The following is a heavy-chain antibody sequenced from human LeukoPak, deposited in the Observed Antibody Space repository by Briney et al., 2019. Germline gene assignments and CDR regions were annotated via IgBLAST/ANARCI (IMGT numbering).Heavy chain of an antibody. V-gene: IGHV3-23*01. D-gene: IGHD3-3*01. CDR2: ISGSGGST. Sequence: GGSLRLSCAASGFTFSSYAMSWVRQAPGKGLEWVSAISGSGGSTYYADSVKGRFTISRDNSKNSLYLQMNSLRAEDTAVYYCARAPPVAIFGVVIIYFDYWGQGTLVTVSS. CDR3: ARAPPVAIFGVVIIYFDY. J-gene: IGHJ4*02. CDR1: GFTFSSYA.